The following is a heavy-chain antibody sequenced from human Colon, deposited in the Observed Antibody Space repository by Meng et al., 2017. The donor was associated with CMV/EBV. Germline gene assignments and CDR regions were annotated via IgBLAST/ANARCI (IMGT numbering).Heavy chain of an antibody. CDR3: ARGSYYSGNYPRRQYFEY. Sequence: SETLSPTCVVDGGTFPYYSWSWFRQPPEKGLEWLGEVDHDGTVKGSASLAGGVIISADAASRRFSLNLTSVTAADSGVSFCARGSYYSGNYPRRQYFEYWGQGTQVTVSS. CDR1: GGTFPYYS. J-gene: IGHJ4*02. D-gene: IGHD3-22*01. V-gene: IGHV4-34*01. CDR2: VDHDGTV.